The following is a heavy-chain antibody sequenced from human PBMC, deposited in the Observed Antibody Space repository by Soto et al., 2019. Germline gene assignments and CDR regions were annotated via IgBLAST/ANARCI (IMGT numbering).Heavy chain of an antibody. CDR3: ARVPGIAVAGTVWIVP. V-gene: IGHV1-3*01. CDR1: GYTFTSYT. J-gene: IGHJ5*02. CDR2: INAGNGNT. D-gene: IGHD6-13*01. Sequence: ASVKVSCKASGYTFTSYTMHWVRQAPGQRLEWMGWINAGNGNTKYSQKFQGRVTIIRDTSASTAYMELSSLRSEDTAVYYCARVPGIAVAGTVWIVPWGQGTLVTVSS.